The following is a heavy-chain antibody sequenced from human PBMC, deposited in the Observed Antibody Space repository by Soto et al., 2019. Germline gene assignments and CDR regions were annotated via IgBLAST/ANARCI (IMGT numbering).Heavy chain of an antibody. CDR3: AKVFYYYDSSGYYYFDY. D-gene: IGHD3-22*01. Sequence: EVQLVESGGGLVKPGGSLRLSCAASGFTFSTYGMNWVRQSPGKGLEWVSSISSSGSTIYYADSVKGRFTISRDNSKNTLYLQMSSLRAEDTAVYYCAKVFYYYDSSGYYYFDYWGQGTLVTVSS. V-gene: IGHV3-21*04. CDR2: ISSSGSTI. CDR1: GFTFSTYG. J-gene: IGHJ4*02.